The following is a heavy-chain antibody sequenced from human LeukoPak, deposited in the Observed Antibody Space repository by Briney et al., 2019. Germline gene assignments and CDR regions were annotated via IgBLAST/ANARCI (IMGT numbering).Heavy chain of an antibody. CDR1: GGSISSGDYY. CDR2: IYTSGST. Sequence: SETLSLTCTVSGGSISSGDYYWSWIRQPAGKGLEWIGRIYTSGSTNYNPSLKSRVTMSVDTSKNQFSLKLSSVTAADTAVYYCARDRYYYDSSGSNWFDPWGQGTLVTVSS. J-gene: IGHJ5*02. D-gene: IGHD3-22*01. V-gene: IGHV4-61*02. CDR3: ARDRYYYDSSGSNWFDP.